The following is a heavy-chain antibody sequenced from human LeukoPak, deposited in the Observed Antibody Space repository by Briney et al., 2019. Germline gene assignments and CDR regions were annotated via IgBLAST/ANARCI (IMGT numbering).Heavy chain of an antibody. D-gene: IGHD3-22*01. CDR1: GGSFSDYY. J-gene: IGHJ4*02. CDR2: INHSGST. V-gene: IGHV4-34*01. Sequence: PSETLSLTCAVYGGSFSDYYWSWIRQPPGRGLEWIGEINHSGSTNYNPSLKSRVTISVDTSKNQFSLKLSSVTAADTAVYYCARGLRYYYDSSGYYSYFDYWGQGTLVTVSS. CDR3: ARGLRYYYDSSGYYSYFDY.